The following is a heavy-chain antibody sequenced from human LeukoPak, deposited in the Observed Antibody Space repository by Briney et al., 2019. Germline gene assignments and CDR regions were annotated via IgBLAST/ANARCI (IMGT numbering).Heavy chain of an antibody. D-gene: IGHD4-17*01. V-gene: IGHV4-59*01. CDR1: GGSISSYY. CDR3: ARDSRDYGDYYFDY. Sequence: SETLSLTCTVSGGSISSYYWSWIRQPPGKGLEWIGYIYYSGSTNYNPSLKSRVTISVDTSKNQFSLKLSSVTAADTAVYYCARDSRDYGDYYFDYWGQGTLVTVSS. CDR2: IYYSGST. J-gene: IGHJ4*02.